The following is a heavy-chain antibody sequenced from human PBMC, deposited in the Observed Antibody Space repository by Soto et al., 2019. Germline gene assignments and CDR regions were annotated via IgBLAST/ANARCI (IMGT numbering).Heavy chain of an antibody. CDR2: IIPISETT. V-gene: IGHV1-69*01. CDR3: ARSQGSSTSLEIYYYYYYGMDV. J-gene: IGHJ6*02. CDR1: GGTFSSYA. Sequence: QVQLVQSGAEVKKPGSSVKVSCKASGGTFSSYAISWVRQAPGQGLEWMGGIIPISETTNYAQKFQGRFTMTADESKSTAYMELSSLRSEDTAVYYCARSQGSSTSLEIYYYYYYGMDVWGQGTTVTVSS. D-gene: IGHD2-2*01.